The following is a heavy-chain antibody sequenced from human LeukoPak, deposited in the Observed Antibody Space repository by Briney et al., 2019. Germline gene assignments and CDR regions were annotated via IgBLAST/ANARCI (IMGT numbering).Heavy chain of an antibody. D-gene: IGHD5-18*01. CDR1: GFTFSDYY. Sequence: GGSLRLSCAASGFTFSDYYMSWIRQAPGKGLEWVSYISSSGSTIYYADSVKGRFTISRDNAKNSLYLQMNSLRAEDTAVYYCAREGGTAMVTYYYYYGMDVWGQGTTVTVPS. J-gene: IGHJ6*02. CDR3: AREGGTAMVTYYYYYGMDV. CDR2: ISSSGSTI. V-gene: IGHV3-11*01.